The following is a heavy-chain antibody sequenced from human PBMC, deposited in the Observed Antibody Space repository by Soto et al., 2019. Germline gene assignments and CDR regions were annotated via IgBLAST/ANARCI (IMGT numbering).Heavy chain of an antibody. CDR1: GGCFSRYY. Sequence: SETLSLTCAVYGGCFSRYYWCWSRQPPGKGQKRIGEINHSGSTNYNPSLKSQVTISVDTSKNQFSLKLSSVTAADTAVYYCARXVPSYCSSTSCPYYFDYWGQGTLVTVSS. D-gene: IGHD2-2*01. CDR3: ARXVPSYCSSTSCPYYFDY. CDR2: INHSGST. J-gene: IGHJ4*02. V-gene: IGHV4-34*01.